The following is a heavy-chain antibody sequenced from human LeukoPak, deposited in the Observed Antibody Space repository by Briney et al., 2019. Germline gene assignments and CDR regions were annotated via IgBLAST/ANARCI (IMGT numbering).Heavy chain of an antibody. CDR1: GGFISSYY. CDR3: ARIVGPAATPEAFDI. D-gene: IGHD2-2*01. CDR2: IYTSGST. Sequence: SETLSLTCTVSGGFISSYYWSWIRQPAGKGLEWIGRIYTSGSTNYNPSLKSRVTMSVDTSKNQFSLKLSSVTAADTAVYYCARIVGPAATPEAFDIWGQGTMVTVSS. V-gene: IGHV4-4*07. J-gene: IGHJ3*02.